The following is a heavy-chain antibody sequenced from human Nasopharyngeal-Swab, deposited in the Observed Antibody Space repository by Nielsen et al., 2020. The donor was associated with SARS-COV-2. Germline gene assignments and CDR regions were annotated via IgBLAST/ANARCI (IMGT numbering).Heavy chain of an antibody. Sequence: GGSLSLSCKGSGYSFTSYWIGWVRQMPGKGLEWMGIIYPGDSDTRYSPSFQGQVTISADKSISTAYLQWSSLKASDTAMYYCATGREHYYYYMDVWGKGTTVTVSS. CDR2: IYPGDSDT. D-gene: IGHD1-1*01. CDR1: GYSFTSYW. J-gene: IGHJ6*03. V-gene: IGHV5-51*01. CDR3: ATGREHYYYYMDV.